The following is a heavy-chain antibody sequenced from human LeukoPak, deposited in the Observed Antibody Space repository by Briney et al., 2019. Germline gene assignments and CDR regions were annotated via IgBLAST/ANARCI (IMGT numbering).Heavy chain of an antibody. CDR2: FYYDGRT. J-gene: IGHJ5*02. V-gene: IGHV4-39*02. Sequence: SETLSLTCTVSGGSITSSTYYWGWFRQPPGKGLEWIESFYYDGRTYYSPSLKSRVTMSGDTSKNHFSLKLSSVTAADTAVYYCARRAGDWAVNWVDPWGQGTLVTVSS. D-gene: IGHD2-21*02. CDR1: GGSITSSTYY. CDR3: ARRAGDWAVNWVDP.